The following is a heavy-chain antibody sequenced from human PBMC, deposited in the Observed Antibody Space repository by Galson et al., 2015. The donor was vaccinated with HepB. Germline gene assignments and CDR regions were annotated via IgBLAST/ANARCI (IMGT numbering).Heavy chain of an antibody. D-gene: IGHD3-16*02. J-gene: IGHJ5*02. Sequence: SLRLSCAASGFTFSSYSLNWVRQAPAKGLLWVSSISSGSSYTYYADSVKGRFTISRDNAKNPLYLQMNSLRAEDTAVYYCARDFNPVILGPGFDPWGQGTLVTVSS. CDR3: ARDFNPVILGPGFDP. V-gene: IGHV3-21*01. CDR1: GFTFSSYS. CDR2: ISSGSSYT.